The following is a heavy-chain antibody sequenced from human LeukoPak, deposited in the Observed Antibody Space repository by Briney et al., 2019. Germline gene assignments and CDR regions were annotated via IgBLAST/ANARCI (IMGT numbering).Heavy chain of an antibody. CDR3: ARSKISYYYYGMDV. Sequence: ASVKVSCKASGYTFTGYYMHWLRQAPGQGLEWMGWINPNSGGTNYAQKFQGRVTMTRDTSISTAYMELSRLRSDDTAVYYCARSKISYYYYGMDVWGQGTTVTVSS. D-gene: IGHD4-11*01. J-gene: IGHJ6*02. CDR1: GYTFTGYY. V-gene: IGHV1-2*02. CDR2: INPNSGGT.